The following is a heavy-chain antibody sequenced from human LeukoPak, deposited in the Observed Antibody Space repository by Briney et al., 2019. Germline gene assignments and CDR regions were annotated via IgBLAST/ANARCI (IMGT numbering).Heavy chain of an antibody. D-gene: IGHD4-17*01. CDR3: AKKFHGDYPLDY. CDR2: ISYDGSNK. CDR1: AFTSTSYG. V-gene: IGHV3-30*18. Sequence: GGSQTPACPASAFTSTSYGMQWVRQAPGKGLEWVAVISYDGSNKYYADSVKGRFTISRDNSKNTLYLQMNSLRAEDTAVYYCAKKFHGDYPLDYWGQGTLVTVSS. J-gene: IGHJ4*02.